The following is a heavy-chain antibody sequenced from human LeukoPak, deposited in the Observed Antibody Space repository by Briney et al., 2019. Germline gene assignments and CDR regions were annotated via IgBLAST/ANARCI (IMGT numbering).Heavy chain of an antibody. CDR2: MNPNSGNT. J-gene: IGHJ4*02. Sequence: GASVTVSCTASGYTFTSYDINWVRQATGQGLEWMGWMNPNSGNTGYAQKFQGRVTITRNTSISTAYMELSSLRSEDTAVYYCARGVVGATIDYWGQGTLVTVSS. CDR1: GYTFTSYD. D-gene: IGHD1-26*01. V-gene: IGHV1-8*03. CDR3: ARGVVGATIDY.